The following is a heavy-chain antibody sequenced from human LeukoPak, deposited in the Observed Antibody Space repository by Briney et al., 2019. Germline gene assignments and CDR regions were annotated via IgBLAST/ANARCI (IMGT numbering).Heavy chain of an antibody. CDR1: GFTVSDNY. CDR2: ISTGGSP. V-gene: IGHV3-53*01. CDR3: VRGFRGYSFDY. Sequence: GGSRRLSCAASGFTVSDNYMTWVRQAPGKGLEWVSLISTGGSPYYTDSVKGRFTISRDNSKNTLFLQMNSLRAEVTAVYYCVRGFRGYSFDYWGQGTLVIVSS. J-gene: IGHJ4*02.